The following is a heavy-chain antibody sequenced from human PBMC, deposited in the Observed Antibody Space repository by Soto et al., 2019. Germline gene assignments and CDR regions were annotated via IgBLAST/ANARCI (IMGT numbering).Heavy chain of an antibody. CDR1: GGSISSGGYS. Sequence: QLQLQESGSGLVKPSQTLSLTCAVSGGSISSGGYSWSWIRQPPGKGLEWIGYIYHSGSTYYNPSLKSRVTISVDKSKNQFPLKLSSVTAADTAVYYCARGDRQPRPNWFDPWGQGTLVTVSS. J-gene: IGHJ5*02. CDR3: ARGDRQPRPNWFDP. D-gene: IGHD6-13*01. V-gene: IGHV4-30-2*01. CDR2: IYHSGST.